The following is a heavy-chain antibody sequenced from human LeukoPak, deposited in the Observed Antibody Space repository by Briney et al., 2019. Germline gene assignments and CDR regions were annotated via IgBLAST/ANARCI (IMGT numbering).Heavy chain of an antibody. J-gene: IGHJ4*02. D-gene: IGHD4-11*01. V-gene: IGHV4-34*01. CDR2: INHSGST. Sequence: PSETLSLTCAVYGGSFSGYYWSWIRQPPGKGLEWIGEINDSGINKWIGEINHSGSTNYNPSLKNRVIISLDTSKNQFSLKLSSVTAADTAVYYCARVADYSNYYLQYWGQGTLVTVSS. CDR1: GGSFSGYY. CDR3: ARVADYSNYYLQY.